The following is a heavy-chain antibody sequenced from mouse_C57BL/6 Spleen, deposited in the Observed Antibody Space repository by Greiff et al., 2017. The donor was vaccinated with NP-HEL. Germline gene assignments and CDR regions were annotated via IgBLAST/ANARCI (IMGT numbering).Heavy chain of an antibody. Sequence: EVKLVESGGGLVKPGGSLKLSCAASGFTFSSYAMSWVRQTPEKRLEWVATISDGGSYTYYPDNVKGRFTISRDNAKNNLYLQMSQLKSEDTAMYYCARDRGYYSNLYAMDYWGQGTSVTVSS. CDR3: ARDRGYYSNLYAMDY. CDR2: ISDGGSYT. D-gene: IGHD2-5*01. CDR1: GFTFSSYA. J-gene: IGHJ4*01. V-gene: IGHV5-4*01.